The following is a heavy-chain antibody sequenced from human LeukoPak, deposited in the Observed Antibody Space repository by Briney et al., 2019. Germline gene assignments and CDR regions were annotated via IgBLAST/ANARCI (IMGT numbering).Heavy chain of an antibody. D-gene: IGHD3-22*01. CDR1: GYTFTGYY. V-gene: IGHV1-2*02. CDR3: ARDAHYYDSSED. J-gene: IGHJ4*02. CDR2: INPNSGGT. Sequence: ASVKVSCKASGYTFTGYYIHWVRQAPGQGLEWMGWINPNSGGTSYAQKFQGRVTITRDTSISTAYMELSSLRSDDTAMYYCARDAHYYDSSEDWGQGTLVTVSS.